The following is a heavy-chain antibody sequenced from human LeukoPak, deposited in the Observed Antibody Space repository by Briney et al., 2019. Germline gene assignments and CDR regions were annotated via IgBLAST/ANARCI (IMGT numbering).Heavy chain of an antibody. CDR3: ARVLDYYGSGSYGGDY. V-gene: IGHV4-39*07. J-gene: IGHJ4*02. D-gene: IGHD3-10*01. Sequence: SETLSLTCTVSGGSISSSSYYWGWIRQPPGKGLEWIGSIYYSGSTFYNSSLKSRVTLSVDTSKNQFSLKLNSVTAADTAVYYCARVLDYYGSGSYGGDYWGQGTLVTVSS. CDR1: GGSISSSSYY. CDR2: IYYSGST.